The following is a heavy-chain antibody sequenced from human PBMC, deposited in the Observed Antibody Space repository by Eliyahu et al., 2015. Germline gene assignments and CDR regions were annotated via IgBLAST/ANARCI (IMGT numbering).Heavy chain of an antibody. J-gene: IGHJ4*02. D-gene: IGHD3-9*01. CDR1: GFSLSTGXXX. CDR2: INWDGDK. V-gene: IGHV2-70*01. Sequence: QVTLRESGPALVKPTQTLTLTCTFSGFSLSTGXXXVSWXRQPPXKALEWLAVINWDGDKKYSPSLKTRLTISKDTSKNQVVLTMTNMDPVDTATYYCAKSNILSAYYSYWGQGALVTVSS. CDR3: AKSNILSAYYSY.